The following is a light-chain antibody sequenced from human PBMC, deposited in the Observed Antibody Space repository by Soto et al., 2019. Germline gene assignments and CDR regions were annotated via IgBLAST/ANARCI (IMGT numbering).Light chain of an antibody. Sequence: ESVLTQSPATLSLSPGERATLSCRASQSVSSYLAWYKQKPGQAPRLLIYDASNRATGIPARFSGSGSGTDFTLTISSLEPEDFAVYYCQQRSNWPTCGQGTKLEIK. CDR3: QQRSNWPT. J-gene: IGKJ2*01. V-gene: IGKV3-11*01. CDR1: QSVSSY. CDR2: DAS.